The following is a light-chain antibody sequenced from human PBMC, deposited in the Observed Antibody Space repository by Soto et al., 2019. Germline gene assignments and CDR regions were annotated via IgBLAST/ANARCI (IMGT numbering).Light chain of an antibody. CDR1: QSVNSN. CDR3: QQYGSSPCT. J-gene: IGKJ4*01. CDR2: GTF. Sequence: EIVMTPSPATLSVSPGERATLSCRASQSVNSNLAWYQQKPGQAPRLLIHGTFTRATGIPARFSGSGSGTEFTLTISTLQSEDSAVYYCQQYGSSPCTFGGGTKVDIK. V-gene: IGKV3-15*01.